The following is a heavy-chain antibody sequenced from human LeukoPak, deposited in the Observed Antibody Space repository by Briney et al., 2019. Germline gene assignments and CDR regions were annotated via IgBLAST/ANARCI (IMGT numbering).Heavy chain of an antibody. J-gene: IGHJ4*02. D-gene: IGHD3-22*01. V-gene: IGHV3-30*14. CDR2: ISYDGSNK. CDR3: ASKDPYDSRAYLLDY. CDR1: GFTFSSYA. Sequence: PGGSLRLSCAASGFTFSSYAMHWVRQAPGKGLEWVAVISYDGSNKYYADSVKGRFTISRDNSKNTLYLQMNSLRAEDTAVYYCASKDPYDSRAYLLDYWGQGTLVTVSS.